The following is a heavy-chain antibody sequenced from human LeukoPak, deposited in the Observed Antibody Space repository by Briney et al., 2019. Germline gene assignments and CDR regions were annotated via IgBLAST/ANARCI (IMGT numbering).Heavy chain of an antibody. J-gene: IGHJ4*02. CDR2: ISGSGNST. CDR3: AKALVLVSANRYYFDY. D-gene: IGHD2-15*01. CDR1: GFTFSSYA. V-gene: IGHV3-23*01. Sequence: PGGSLRLSCAASGFTFSSYAMSWVRQAPGKGLEWVSLISGSGNSTYYADSVKGRFTISRDNSKNTLYLQMNSLRAEDTAVYYCAKALVLVSANRYYFDYWGQGTLVTVSS.